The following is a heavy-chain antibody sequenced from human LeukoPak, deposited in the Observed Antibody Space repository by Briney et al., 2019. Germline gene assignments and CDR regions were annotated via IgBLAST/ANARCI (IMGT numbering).Heavy chain of an antibody. CDR1: GGSISSSNR. CDR3: ASITLVRGRYFDY. CDR2: IYHSGSS. Sequence: PSGTLSLTCAVSGGSISSSNRWSWVRQPPGKGLEWIGEIYHSGSSNYNPSLKSRLTISVDKSKNQFSLKLSSVTAADTAVYYCASITLVRGRYFDYWGQGTLVTVSS. J-gene: IGHJ4*02. D-gene: IGHD3-10*01. V-gene: IGHV4-4*02.